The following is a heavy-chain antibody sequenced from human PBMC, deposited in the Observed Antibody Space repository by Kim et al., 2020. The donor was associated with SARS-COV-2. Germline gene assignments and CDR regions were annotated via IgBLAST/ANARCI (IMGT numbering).Heavy chain of an antibody. CDR3: AKESGSGSYYAWTYYYYGMDV. Sequence: PGRGLEWVAVISYDGSNKYYADSVKGRFTISRDNSKNTLYLQMNSLRAEDTAVYYCAKESGSGSYYAWTYYYYGMDVWGQGTKVTV. D-gene: IGHD3-10*01. J-gene: IGHJ6*02. V-gene: IGHV3-30*18. CDR2: ISYDGSNK.